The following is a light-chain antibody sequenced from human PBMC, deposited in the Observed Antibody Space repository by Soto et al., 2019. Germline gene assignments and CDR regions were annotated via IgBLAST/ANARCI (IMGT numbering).Light chain of an antibody. Sequence: QSALTQPASVSGSPGQSITISCTGTSSDIGDYNYVSWYQQHPGKAPKLMIYEVSNRPSGVSNRFSGSKSGNTASLTISGLQAEDEADYCCSSYTSSSTYVVFGGGTKLTVL. CDR3: SSYTSSSTYVV. CDR2: EVS. J-gene: IGLJ2*01. CDR1: SSDIGDYNY. V-gene: IGLV2-14*01.